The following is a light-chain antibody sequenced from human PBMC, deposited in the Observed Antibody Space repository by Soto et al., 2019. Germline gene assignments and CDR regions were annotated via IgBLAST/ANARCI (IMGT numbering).Light chain of an antibody. CDR3: CSYAGSYTMI. V-gene: IGLV2-11*01. Sequence: QSALTQPRSVSGSPGQSVTISCTGTSSDVGGYDYVSWYQQQPGKAPKPIIHDVSKRPSGVPDRFSGSKSGNTASLTISGLQPDDEADYYCCSYAGSYTMIFGGGTKLTVL. CDR1: SSDVGGYDY. J-gene: IGLJ2*01. CDR2: DVS.